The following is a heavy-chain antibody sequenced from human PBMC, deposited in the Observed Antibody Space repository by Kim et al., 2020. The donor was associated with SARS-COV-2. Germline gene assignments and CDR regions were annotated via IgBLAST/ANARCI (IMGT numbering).Heavy chain of an antibody. V-gene: IGHV7-4-1*02. CDR3: AREPASHGDLYYYGMDV. Sequence: ASVKVSCKASGYTFTSYAMNWVRQAPGQGLEWMGWINTNTGNPTYAQGFTGRFVFSLDTSVSTAYLQISSLKAEDTAVYYCAREPASHGDLYYYGMDVWGQGTTVTVSS. CDR1: GYTFTSYA. D-gene: IGHD4-17*01. J-gene: IGHJ6*02. CDR2: INTNTGNP.